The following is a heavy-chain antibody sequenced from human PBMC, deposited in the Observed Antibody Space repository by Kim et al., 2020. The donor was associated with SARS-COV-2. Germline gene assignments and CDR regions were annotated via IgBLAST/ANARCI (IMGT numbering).Heavy chain of an antibody. J-gene: IGHJ3*02. Sequence: DYAVSVKSRITINPDTSKNQFSLQLNSVTPEDTAVYYCARVSAGNRAFDIWGQGTMVTVSS. D-gene: IGHD6-13*01. CDR3: ARVSAGNRAFDI. V-gene: IGHV6-1*01.